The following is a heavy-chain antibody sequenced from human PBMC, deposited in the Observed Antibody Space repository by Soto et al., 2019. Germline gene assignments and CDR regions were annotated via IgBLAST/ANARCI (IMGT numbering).Heavy chain of an antibody. CDR3: ARVYFSGSYFSDH. V-gene: IGHV3-53*01. J-gene: IGHJ5*02. Sequence: VHLVESGGGLIQPGGSLRLSCAVSGFTVSSNYMTWVRQAPGKGLEWVSLVYSDGRTFYADSVKGRFTVSRDDNTLYPQMNTLSSEDTAVYFCARVYFSGSYFSDHWGQGTLVTVSS. CDR2: VYSDGRT. CDR1: GFTVSSNY. D-gene: IGHD3-10*01.